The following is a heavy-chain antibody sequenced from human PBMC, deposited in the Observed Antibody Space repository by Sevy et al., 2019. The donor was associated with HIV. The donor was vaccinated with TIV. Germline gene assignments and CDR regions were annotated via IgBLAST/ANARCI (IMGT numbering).Heavy chain of an antibody. CDR1: GFSYSSYG. V-gene: IGHV3-30*02. CDR2: IQYDGSNK. Sequence: GGSLRLSCAASGFSYSSYGMHWVRQAPGKGLEWVAYIQYDGSNKDYADSVKGRFTISRDNSKNSFYLQMNNLRAEDTALYYCAREGCTKPHDYWGQGTLVTVSS. J-gene: IGHJ4*02. CDR3: AREGCTKPHDY. D-gene: IGHD2-8*01.